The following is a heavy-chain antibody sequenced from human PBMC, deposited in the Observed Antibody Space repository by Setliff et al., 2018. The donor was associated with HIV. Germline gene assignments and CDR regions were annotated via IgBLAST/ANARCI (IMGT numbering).Heavy chain of an antibody. CDR3: SSSYFDTSGWGSAY. J-gene: IGHJ4*02. D-gene: IGHD3-22*01. CDR1: GFTFSGSA. Sequence: GGSLRLSCAASGFTFSGSAMHWVRQAPGKGLEWVGRIRSKANSYATEYAASVKGRFTISRDDSKNTAYLQMNSLKTEDTAVYYCSSSYFDTSGWGSAYWGQGTLVTVSS. CDR2: IRSKANSYAT. V-gene: IGHV3-73*01.